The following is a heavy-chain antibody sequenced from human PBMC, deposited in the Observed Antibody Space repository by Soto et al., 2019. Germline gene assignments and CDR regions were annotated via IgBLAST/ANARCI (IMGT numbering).Heavy chain of an antibody. CDR2: INHTGNT. D-gene: IGHD3-3*01. V-gene: IGHV4-34*01. J-gene: IGHJ4*02. Sequence: QVQLQQWGAGLLRPSETLSLTCAVSGGSFTGYYWTWIRQPPGEGLEWIGEINHTGNTNYNPHLKSPETISIDTTNDQFYLKLNAVNAADTAVYYCARDYYDFWSGYSKTCDSWGQGTLATVSS. CDR1: GGSFTGYY. CDR3: ARDYYDFWSGYSKTCDS.